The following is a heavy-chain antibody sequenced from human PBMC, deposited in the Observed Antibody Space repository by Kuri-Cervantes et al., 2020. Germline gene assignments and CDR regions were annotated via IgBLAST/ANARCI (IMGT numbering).Heavy chain of an antibody. V-gene: IGHV3-7*03. D-gene: IGHD3-9*01. CDR3: ARERPLLRYFEN. CDR1: GFTFSTYW. J-gene: IGHJ4*02. CDR2: IKQDGIQK. Sequence: GESLKIFCAASGFTFSTYWMTWVRQAPGKGLEWVANIKQDGIQKYYVDSVKGRFTISRDNAKNSLYLQMNSLRAEDTALYHCARERPLLRYFENWGQGTLVTVSS.